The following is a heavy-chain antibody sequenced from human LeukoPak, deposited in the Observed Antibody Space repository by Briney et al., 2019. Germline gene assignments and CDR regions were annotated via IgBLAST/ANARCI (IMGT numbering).Heavy chain of an antibody. CDR1: GYTFTSYG. CDR2: ISAYNGNT. V-gene: IGHV1-18*01. CDR3: ARAKYYYDSSGYYYFDY. J-gene: IGHJ4*02. D-gene: IGHD3-22*01. Sequence: ASVKVSCKASGYTFTSYGISWVRQAPGQGLEWMGWISAYNGNTNYAQKLQGRVTMTTDTSTSTAYMELRSLRSEDTAVYYCARAKYYYDSSGYYYFDYWGQGTLVTVSS.